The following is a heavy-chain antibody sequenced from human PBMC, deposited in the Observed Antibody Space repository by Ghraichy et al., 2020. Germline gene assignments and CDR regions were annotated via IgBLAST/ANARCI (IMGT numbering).Heavy chain of an antibody. V-gene: IGHV3-23*01. CDR3: AKDLATVTPSGVDY. CDR1: GFTFSSYV. CDR2: ISGSGGST. Sequence: LSLTCAASGFTFSSYVMSWVRQAPGKGLEWVSAISGSGGSTYYADSVKGRFTISRDNSKNTLYLQMNSLRAEDTAVYYCAKDLATVTPSGVDYWGQGTLVTVSS. D-gene: IGHD4-11*01. J-gene: IGHJ4*02.